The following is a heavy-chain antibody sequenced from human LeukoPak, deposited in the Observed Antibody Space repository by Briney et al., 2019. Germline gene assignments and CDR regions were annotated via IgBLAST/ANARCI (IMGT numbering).Heavy chain of an antibody. CDR1: GYIFTTYW. D-gene: IGHD3-10*01. J-gene: IGHJ6*03. Sequence: RGESLKISCKASGYIFTTYWIGWVRQMPGRGLEWMGIIYPGDSDTTYSPSFQGQVTISVDKSISTAYLQWSSLRASDTAMYYRARRVYGSGSYYNAPDYFYYYMDVWGKGTTVTVSS. V-gene: IGHV5-51*01. CDR3: ARRVYGSGSYYNAPDYFYYYMDV. CDR2: IYPGDSDT.